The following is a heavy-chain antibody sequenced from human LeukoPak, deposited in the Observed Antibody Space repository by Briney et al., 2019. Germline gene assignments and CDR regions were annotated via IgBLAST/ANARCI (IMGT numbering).Heavy chain of an antibody. CDR3: ARVRSVAARRGYLDY. CDR1: GFTFSSYW. CDR2: INSDGSST. D-gene: IGHD6-6*01. Sequence: QPGGSLRLSCAASGFTFSSYWMHWVRQAPGKGLVWVSRINSDGSSTSYADSVKGRFTISRDNAKNTLYLQMNSLRAEDTAVYYCARVRSVAARRGYLDYWGQGTLVTVSS. J-gene: IGHJ4*02. V-gene: IGHV3-74*01.